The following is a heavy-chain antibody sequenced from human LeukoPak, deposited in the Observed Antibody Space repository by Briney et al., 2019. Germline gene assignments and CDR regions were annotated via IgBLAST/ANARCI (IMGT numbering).Heavy chain of an antibody. V-gene: IGHV3-23*01. CDR2: ISGGGGNT. Sequence: GGTLRLSCAAAGFTFSSYGLSWVRQAPGKGLEWVSAISGGGGNTYYADSVKGQFTISRDNSKNTLYLQMNSLRAEDTAVYYCAKEEWLLAVYFDYWGQGTLVTVSS. D-gene: IGHD3-3*01. J-gene: IGHJ4*02. CDR1: GFTFSSYG. CDR3: AKEEWLLAVYFDY.